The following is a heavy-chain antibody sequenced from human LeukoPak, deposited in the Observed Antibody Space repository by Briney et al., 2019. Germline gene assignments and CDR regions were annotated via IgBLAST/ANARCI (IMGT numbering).Heavy chain of an antibody. D-gene: IGHD2-15*01. V-gene: IGHV4-34*01. J-gene: IGHJ6*04. CDR3: ARRRSGGKGMDV. Sequence: SETLSLTCAVYGGSFSGYYWSWIRQPPGKGLEWIGEINHSGSTNYNPSLKSRVTISVDTSKNQFSLKLSSVTAADTAVFYCARRRSGGKGMDVWSKGTTVTVSS. CDR1: GGSFSGYY. CDR2: INHSGST.